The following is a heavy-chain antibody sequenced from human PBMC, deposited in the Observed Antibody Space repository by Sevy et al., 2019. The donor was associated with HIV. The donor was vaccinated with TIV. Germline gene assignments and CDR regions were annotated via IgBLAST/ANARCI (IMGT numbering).Heavy chain of an antibody. Sequence: SETLSLTCTVSGGSISSSSYYWGWIRQPPGKGLEWIGSIYYSGSTYYNPSLKSRVTISVDTSKNQFSLKLGFVTAADTAVYYCARHVRPSNYYDSSGGIDYWGQGTLVTVSS. D-gene: IGHD3-22*01. V-gene: IGHV4-39*01. CDR2: IYYSGST. J-gene: IGHJ4*02. CDR3: ARHVRPSNYYDSSGGIDY. CDR1: GGSISSSSYY.